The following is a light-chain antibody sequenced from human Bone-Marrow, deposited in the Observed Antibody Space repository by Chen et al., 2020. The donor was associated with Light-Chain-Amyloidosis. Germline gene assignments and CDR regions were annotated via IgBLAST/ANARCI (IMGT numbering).Light chain of an antibody. CDR2: RDT. J-gene: IGLJ2*01. Sequence: SYELTQPPSVSVSLGQTARITCSGDDLPTKYAYWYQQKPGQAPVLVIHRDTERPSGNSERFSGSSSGTTATLTISGVQAEDEADYHCQSADSSGTYEVIFGGGTKLTVL. CDR1: DLPTKY. V-gene: IGLV3-25*03. CDR3: QSADSSGTYEVI.